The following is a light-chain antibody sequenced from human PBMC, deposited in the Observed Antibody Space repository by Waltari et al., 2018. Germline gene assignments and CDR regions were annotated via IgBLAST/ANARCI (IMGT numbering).Light chain of an antibody. Sequence: DIEMTQSPSSLSASVGDRVTITCRASQSIGGNLNWCQQTPGKAPKVLIYAASSVQSGVPSRFSGRGSGTDFTLTISSLQPEDVATYYCQQSYSTPWTFGQGTKVEIK. CDR3: QQSYSTPWT. J-gene: IGKJ1*01. CDR1: QSIGGN. V-gene: IGKV1-39*01. CDR2: AAS.